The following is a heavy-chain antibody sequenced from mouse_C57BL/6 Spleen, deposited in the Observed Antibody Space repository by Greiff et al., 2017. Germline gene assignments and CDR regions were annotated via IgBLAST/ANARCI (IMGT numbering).Heavy chain of an antibody. Sequence: QVQLQQPGAELVRPGSSVKLSCKASGYTFTSYWMHWVKQRPIQGLEWIGNIDPSDSDTHYNQKFKDKATLTVDKSSSTAYMQLSSLTSEDSAVYYCARGAYYYGSSYYFDYWGKGTTLTVSS. V-gene: IGHV1-52*01. D-gene: IGHD1-1*01. CDR3: ARGAYYYGSSYYFDY. J-gene: IGHJ2*01. CDR2: IDPSDSDT. CDR1: GYTFTSYW.